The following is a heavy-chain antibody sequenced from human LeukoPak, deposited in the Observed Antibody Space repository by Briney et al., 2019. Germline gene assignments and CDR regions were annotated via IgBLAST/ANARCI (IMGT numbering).Heavy chain of an antibody. Sequence: ASVKVTCKASGYTFTGYYVQWERQAPGRWLELMGRINPNSGGTNYAQKFQGRVTMTRDTSISTAYMELSRLRSDDTAVYYCARTSLYDFWSGYYRDWGQGTLVTVSS. D-gene: IGHD3-3*01. J-gene: IGHJ4*02. CDR3: ARTSLYDFWSGYYRD. CDR2: INPNSGGT. V-gene: IGHV1-2*06. CDR1: GYTFTGYY.